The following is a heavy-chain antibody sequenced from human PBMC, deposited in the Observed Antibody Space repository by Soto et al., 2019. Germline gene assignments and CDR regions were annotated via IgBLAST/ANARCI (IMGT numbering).Heavy chain of an antibody. CDR2: MNPNSGNT. V-gene: IGHV1-8*01. Sequence: ASVKVSCKASGYTFTSYDINWVRQATGQGLEWMGWMNPNSGNTGYAQKFQGRVTMTRNTSISTAYMELSSLRSEDTAVYYCARAEYQLLFSYYYYMDVWGKGTTVTVSS. CDR1: GYTFTSYD. D-gene: IGHD2-2*01. J-gene: IGHJ6*03. CDR3: ARAEYQLLFSYYYYMDV.